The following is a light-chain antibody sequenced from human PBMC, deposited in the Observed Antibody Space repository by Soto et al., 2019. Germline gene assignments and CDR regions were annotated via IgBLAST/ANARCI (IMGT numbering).Light chain of an antibody. Sequence: DIEMTQSTSTLSASVGDTGTVTCRASQSVSGWLAWYQQKPGEAPKLLIYDASALPRGVPSRFSGSGSGTKFTLTIASLQPDDFATYYCQQYENFSGTFGPGTKVDIK. V-gene: IGKV1-5*01. CDR2: DAS. J-gene: IGKJ1*01. CDR1: QSVSGW. CDR3: QQYENFSGT.